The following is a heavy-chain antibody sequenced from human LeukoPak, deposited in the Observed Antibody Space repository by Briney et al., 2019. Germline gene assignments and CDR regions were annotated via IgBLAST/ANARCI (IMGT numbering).Heavy chain of an antibody. CDR2: ISWDGGST. Sequence: GGSLRLSCAASGFTFSSYWMHWVRQAPGKGLEWVSLISWDGGSTYYADSVKGRFTISRDNSKNSLYLQMNSLRAEDTALYYCAKSVVGASGSGYYGMDVWGQGTTVTVSS. V-gene: IGHV3-43D*03. D-gene: IGHD1-26*01. J-gene: IGHJ6*02. CDR3: AKSVVGASGSGYYGMDV. CDR1: GFTFSSYW.